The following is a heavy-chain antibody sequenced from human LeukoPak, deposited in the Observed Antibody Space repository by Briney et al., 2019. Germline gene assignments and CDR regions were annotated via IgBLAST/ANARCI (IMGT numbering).Heavy chain of an antibody. CDR2: LSSSGSAF. CDR1: GFTFRSYE. J-gene: IGHJ6*03. D-gene: IGHD6-19*01. CDR3: ASVPLGGQWLVQDYYMDV. V-gene: IGHV3-48*03. Sequence: PGGSLRLSCEDSGFTFRSYEMNWVRQAPGKGLEWIAYLSSSGSAFSYADSLKGRFTISRDNAKNSLYLQMNSLRAEDTAVYYCASVPLGGQWLVQDYYMDVWGKGTTVTVSS.